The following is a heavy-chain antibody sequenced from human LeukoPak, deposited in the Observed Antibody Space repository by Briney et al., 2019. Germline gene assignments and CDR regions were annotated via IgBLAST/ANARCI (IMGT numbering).Heavy chain of an antibody. J-gene: IGHJ4*02. D-gene: IGHD5-18*01. Sequence: PGGSLRLSCAVSGCTFSSYSMNWVRQAPGKGLEWVSYISSSSSTIYYADSVKCRFTISRDNAKKSLYLQMNSLRAEDTAVYYCARVPEQYKYGYFDYWGQGTLVTVSS. V-gene: IGHV3-48*01. CDR1: GCTFSSYS. CDR2: ISSSSSTI. CDR3: ARVPEQYKYGYFDY.